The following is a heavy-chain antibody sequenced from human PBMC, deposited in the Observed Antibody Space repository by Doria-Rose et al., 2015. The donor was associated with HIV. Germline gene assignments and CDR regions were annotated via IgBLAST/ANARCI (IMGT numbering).Heavy chain of an antibody. Sequence: EVQLVESGGGLVRPGGSLRLSCATSGFTFSSHRINWVRQAPGKVLEWVSSISSTSAYINYADSVRGRFTISRDNARNSLYLQMDSLRAEDTAIYYCATGVTLDYWGQGTLVTVS. J-gene: IGHJ4*02. CDR3: ATGVTLDY. CDR1: GFTFSSHR. CDR2: ISSTSAYI. V-gene: IGHV3-21*01. D-gene: IGHD3-10*01.